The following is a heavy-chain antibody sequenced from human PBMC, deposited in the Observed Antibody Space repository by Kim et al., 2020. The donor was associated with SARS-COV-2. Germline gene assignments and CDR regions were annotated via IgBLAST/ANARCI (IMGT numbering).Heavy chain of an antibody. J-gene: IGHJ4*01. D-gene: IGHD6-19*01. Sequence: GGSLRLSCAASGMTFNNYAMAWVRQAPGKGLEWVSGIRSSDGRAFYADSVKGRFTISRDSSKNKLFLQMSSLRAEDTAVYYCAKVESAVNQWMESLDYWG. V-gene: IGHV3-23*01. CDR3: AKVESAVNQWMESLDY. CDR2: IRSSDGRA. CDR1: GMTFNNYA.